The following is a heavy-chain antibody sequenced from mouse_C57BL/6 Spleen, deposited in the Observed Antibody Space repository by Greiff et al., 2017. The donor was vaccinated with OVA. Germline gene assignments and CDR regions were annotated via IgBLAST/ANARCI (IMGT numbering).Heavy chain of an antibody. CDR2: IYPGDGDT. J-gene: IGHJ2*01. D-gene: IGHD1-1*01. Sequence: VQLQESGPELVKPGASVKISCKASGYAFSSSWMNWVKQRPGKGLEWIGRIYPGDGDTNYNGKFKGKATLTADKSSSTAYMQLSSLTSEDSAVYFCARGRITTVVAGFDYWGQGTTLTVSS. V-gene: IGHV1-82*01. CDR1: GYAFSSSW. CDR3: ARGRITTVVAGFDY.